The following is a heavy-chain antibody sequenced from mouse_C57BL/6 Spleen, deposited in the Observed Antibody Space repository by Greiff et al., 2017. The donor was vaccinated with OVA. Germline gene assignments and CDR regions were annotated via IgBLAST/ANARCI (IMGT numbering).Heavy chain of an antibody. Sequence: EVQVEQSGGGLVKPGGSLKLSCAASGFTFSDYGMHWVRQAPEKGLEWVAYISSGSSTIYYADTVKGRFTITRDKSYNTLSLQIASLRSEDTAMYYCARDTSVVAAYFDAGDYWGQGTSVTVSS. CDR2: ISSGSSTI. CDR1: GFTFSDYG. CDR3: ARDTSVVAAYFDAGDY. D-gene: IGHD1-1*01. J-gene: IGHJ4*01. V-gene: IGHV5-17*01.